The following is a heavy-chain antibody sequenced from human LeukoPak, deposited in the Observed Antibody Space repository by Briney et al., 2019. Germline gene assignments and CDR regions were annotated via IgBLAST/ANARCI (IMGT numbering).Heavy chain of an antibody. D-gene: IGHD4-17*01. Sequence: SGTLSLTCAVSGDSFSSHYWTWVRQPPGRGLEWIGYISYIGTTNYNPSLKSRVTISIDTSKNQFSLKLSSVTTADTAVYYCARDLVTVTKGFDIWGLGTMVSVSS. CDR2: ISYIGTT. V-gene: IGHV4-59*11. J-gene: IGHJ3*02. CDR1: GDSFSSHY. CDR3: ARDLVTVTKGFDI.